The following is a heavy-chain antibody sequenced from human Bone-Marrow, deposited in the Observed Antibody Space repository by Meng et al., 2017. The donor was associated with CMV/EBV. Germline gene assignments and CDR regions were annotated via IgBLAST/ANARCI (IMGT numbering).Heavy chain of an antibody. J-gene: IGHJ4*02. V-gene: IGHV3-21*01. CDR3: AREVVDPFYFDY. D-gene: IGHD2-15*01. CDR1: GFTFSSYS. Sequence: GESLKISCAASGFTFSSYSMNWVRQAPGKGLEWVSSISSSSSYIYYADSVKGRFTISRDNAKNSLYLQMNSLRAEDTAVYYCAREVVDPFYFDYWGQGTLVTVSS. CDR2: ISSSSSYI.